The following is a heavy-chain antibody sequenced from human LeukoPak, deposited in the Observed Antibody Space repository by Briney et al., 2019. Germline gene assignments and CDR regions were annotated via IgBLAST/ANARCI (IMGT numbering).Heavy chain of an antibody. CDR2: IWYDGSNK. V-gene: IGHV3-33*06. J-gene: IGHJ6*03. CDR1: GFTFSSYG. Sequence: PGGSLRLSCAASGFTFSSYGMHWVRQAPGKGLEWVAIIWYDGSNKYYADSVKGRFTISRDNSKNTLYLQMNSLRAEDTAVYYCAKERYYYMDVWGKGTTVTVSS. CDR3: AKERYYYMDV.